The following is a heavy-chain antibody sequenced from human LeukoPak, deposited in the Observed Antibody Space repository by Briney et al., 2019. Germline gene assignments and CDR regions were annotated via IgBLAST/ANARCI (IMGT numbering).Heavy chain of an antibody. CDR1: GGSVSSYY. CDR2: IYNSENT. Sequence: PSETLSLTCTVSGGSVSSYYWSWIRQPPGKGLEWIGYIYNSENTKYNSSLESRVTISVDTSENQFFLKLSSVTAADTAVYYCARFHSGPSGWYVLWYFDLWGRGTLVTVSS. CDR3: ARFHSGPSGWYVLWYFDL. D-gene: IGHD6-19*01. J-gene: IGHJ2*01. V-gene: IGHV4-4*09.